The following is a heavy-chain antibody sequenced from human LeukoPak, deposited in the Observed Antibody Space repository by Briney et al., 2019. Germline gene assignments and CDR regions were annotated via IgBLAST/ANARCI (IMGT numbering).Heavy chain of an antibody. CDR2: IWYDRSSK. J-gene: IGHJ4*02. CDR1: GFSFSAYG. Sequence: GGSLRLSCAASGFSFSAYGVHWVRQAPGKGLEWVAVIWYDRSSKDYADSVKGRFTFSRDNSKNTLYLQMNSLTVEDTAVYYCARSQSSSLIDYWGQGTLVTVSS. D-gene: IGHD6-13*01. CDR3: ARSQSSSLIDY. V-gene: IGHV3-33*01.